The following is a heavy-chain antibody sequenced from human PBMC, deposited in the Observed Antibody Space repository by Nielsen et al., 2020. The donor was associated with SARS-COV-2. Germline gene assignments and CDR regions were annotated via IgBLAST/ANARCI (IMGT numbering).Heavy chain of an antibody. J-gene: IGHJ5*02. Sequence: GGSLRLSCRGSGYSYTSYWISWVRQVPGKGLEWMGRIDPSDSHTNYSPSSQGHVTMSVDESINTAYLQWNTLEASDTAIYYCARHAPYYGSGDWFDPWGQGTLVTVSS. D-gene: IGHD3-10*01. V-gene: IGHV5-10-1*01. CDR2: IDPSDSHT. CDR3: ARHAPYYGSGDWFDP. CDR1: GYSYTSYW.